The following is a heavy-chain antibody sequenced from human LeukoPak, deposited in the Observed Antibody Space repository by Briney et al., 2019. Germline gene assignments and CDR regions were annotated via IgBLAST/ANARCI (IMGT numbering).Heavy chain of an antibody. Sequence: SETLSLTCAVYGGSFSGYYWSWIRQPPGKGLEWIGEINHSGSTNYNPSLKSRVTISVDTSKNQFSPKLSSVTAADTAVYYCARGRTAILDYWGQGTLVTVSS. CDR3: ARGRTAILDY. J-gene: IGHJ4*02. CDR2: INHSGST. CDR1: GGSFSGYY. D-gene: IGHD2-21*02. V-gene: IGHV4-34*01.